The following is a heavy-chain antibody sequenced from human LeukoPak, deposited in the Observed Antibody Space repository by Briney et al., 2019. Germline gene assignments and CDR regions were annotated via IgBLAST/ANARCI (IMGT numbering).Heavy chain of an antibody. V-gene: IGHV3-30-3*01. CDR2: ISYDGSNK. CDR1: GFTFSSYA. D-gene: IGHD3-22*01. CDR3: ASNVRSSGWKAFDI. Sequence: GGSLRLSCAASGFTFSSYAMHWVRQAPGKGLEWVAVISYDGSNKYYADSVKGRFTISRDNSKNTLYLQMNSLRAEDTAVYYCASNVRSSGWKAFDIWGQGTMVTVSS. J-gene: IGHJ3*02.